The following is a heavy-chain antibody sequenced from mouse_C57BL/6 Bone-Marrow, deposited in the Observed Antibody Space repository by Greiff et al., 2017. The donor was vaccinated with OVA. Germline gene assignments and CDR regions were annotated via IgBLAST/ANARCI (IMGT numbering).Heavy chain of an antibody. CDR3: AGDYGSSYGGYFDV. CDR2: INPYNGGT. CDR1: GYTFTDYY. V-gene: IGHV1-19*01. D-gene: IGHD1-1*01. Sequence: EVQLVESGPVLVKPGASVKMSCKASGYTFTDYYMNWVKQSHGKSLEWIGVINPYNGGTSYNQKFKGKATLTVDKSSSTAYMELNSLTSEDSAVYYCAGDYGSSYGGYFDVWGTGTTVTVSS. J-gene: IGHJ1*03.